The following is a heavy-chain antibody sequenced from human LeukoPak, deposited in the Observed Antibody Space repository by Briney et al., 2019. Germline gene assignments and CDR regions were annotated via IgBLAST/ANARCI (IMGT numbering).Heavy chain of an antibody. J-gene: IGHJ4*02. CDR2: IGISSGNT. D-gene: IGHD5-24*01. Sequence: GGSLRLSCAASGFTFSAYSMNWIRQAPGKGLEWISYIGISSGNTKYADSVKGRFTISGDKAKNSLYLQMNSLRVEDTAVYYCARDYKYAFDNWGQGTLVTVSS. CDR3: ARDYKYAFDN. V-gene: IGHV3-48*01. CDR1: GFTFSAYS.